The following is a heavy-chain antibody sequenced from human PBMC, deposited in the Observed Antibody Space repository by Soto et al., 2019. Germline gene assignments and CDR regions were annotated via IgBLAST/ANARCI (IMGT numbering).Heavy chain of an antibody. CDR1: GFTFTSHN. D-gene: IGHD3-10*01. Sequence: EVQLVESGGGLVKPGGSLRLSCAASGFTFTSHNIYWFRQAPGKGLEWVSSISPYDHSFYYADSVKGRFTVSKDNAKSSVFLQMDSLRAEATAIYYCARELSTIIRACNWGQGTLVTVSS. V-gene: IGHV3-21*02. CDR3: ARELSTIIRACN. CDR2: ISPYDHSF. J-gene: IGHJ4*02.